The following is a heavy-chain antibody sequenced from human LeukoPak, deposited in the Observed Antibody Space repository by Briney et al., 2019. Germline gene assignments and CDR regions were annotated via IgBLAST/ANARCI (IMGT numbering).Heavy chain of an antibody. V-gene: IGHV3-23*01. D-gene: IGHD4-23*01. CDR1: GVTFSSDA. Sequence: GGSLSLSCAASGVTFSSDAMSWVRQAPGEGLEWVSAISGSGGSTYYAASVKGRLTISRDNSKNTLYLQMNSLRAEDRAVYYCAKPPMVVIRTTYYYYYTDVWGKGTTVTVSS. CDR3: AKPPMVVIRTTYYYYYTDV. J-gene: IGHJ6*03. CDR2: ISGSGGST.